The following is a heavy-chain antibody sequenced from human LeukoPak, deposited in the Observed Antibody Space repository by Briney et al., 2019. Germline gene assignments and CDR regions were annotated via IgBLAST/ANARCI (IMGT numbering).Heavy chain of an antibody. V-gene: IGHV1-69*13. CDR1: GGTFSSYA. Sequence: SVKVSCKASGGTFSSYAISWVRQAPGQGLEWMGGIIPIFGTANYAQKFQGRVTITADESTSTAYMELSSLRSEDTAVYYCASESGGNSQYYYYGMDVWAQGTTVTVSS. CDR3: ASESGGNSQYYYYGMDV. J-gene: IGHJ6*02. CDR2: IIPIFGTA. D-gene: IGHD4-23*01.